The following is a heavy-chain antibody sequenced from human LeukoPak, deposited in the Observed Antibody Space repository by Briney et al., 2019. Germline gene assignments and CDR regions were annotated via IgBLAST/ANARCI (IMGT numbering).Heavy chain of an antibody. J-gene: IGHJ5*02. Sequence: GGSLRLSCAASGFTFGGHWMNWVRQAPGRGLKWVANIKQDGSEKNYVDSVKGRFTISRDNAKNSLYLQMNSLRAEDSAVYYCARELIYGSKSYYTPWGQGTLVTVSS. CDR3: ARELIYGSKSYYTP. CDR2: IKQDGSEK. CDR1: GFTFGGHW. V-gene: IGHV3-7*01. D-gene: IGHD3-10*01.